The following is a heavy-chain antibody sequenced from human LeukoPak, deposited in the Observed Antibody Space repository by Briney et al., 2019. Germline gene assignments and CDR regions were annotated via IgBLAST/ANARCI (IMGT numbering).Heavy chain of an antibody. CDR2: INPNSGGT. CDR3: ARDHCSGGSCYAEKYNFDY. CDR1: GYTFTGYY. V-gene: IGHV1-2*02. Sequence: ASVKVSCTASGYTFTGYYMHWVRQAPGQGLEWMGWINPNSGGTNYAQKFQGRVTMTRDTSISTAYMELSRLRSDDTAVYYCARDHCSGGSCYAEKYNFDYGGQGTLVTVSS. J-gene: IGHJ4*02. D-gene: IGHD2-15*01.